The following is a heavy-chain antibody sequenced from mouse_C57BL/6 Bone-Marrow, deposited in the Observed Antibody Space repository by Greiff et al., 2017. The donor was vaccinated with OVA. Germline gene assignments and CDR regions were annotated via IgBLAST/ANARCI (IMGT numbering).Heavy chain of an antibody. CDR2: ISSGSSTI. CDR3: ASPLVTGYAMDY. V-gene: IGHV5-17*01. Sequence: EVQVVESGGGLVKPGGSLKLSCAASGFTFSDYGMHWVRQAPEKGLEWVAYISSGSSTIYYADTVKGRFTISRDNAKNTLFLQMTSLRSEDTAMYYCASPLVTGYAMDYWGQGTSVTVSS. D-gene: IGHD2-2*01. CDR1: GFTFSDYG. J-gene: IGHJ4*01.